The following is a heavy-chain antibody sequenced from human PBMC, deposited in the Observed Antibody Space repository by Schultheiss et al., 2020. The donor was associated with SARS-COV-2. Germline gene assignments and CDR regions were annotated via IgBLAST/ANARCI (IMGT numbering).Heavy chain of an antibody. D-gene: IGHD1-26*01. V-gene: IGHV1-46*01. CDR2: INPSGGST. Sequence: ASVKVSCKASGGTFSSYAISWVRQAPGQGLEWMGIINPSGGSTSYAQKFQGRVTMTRDTSTSTVYMELSSLRSEDTAVYYCARSIVGASHDAFDIWGQGTMVTVS. J-gene: IGHJ3*02. CDR3: ARSIVGASHDAFDI. CDR1: GGTFSSYA.